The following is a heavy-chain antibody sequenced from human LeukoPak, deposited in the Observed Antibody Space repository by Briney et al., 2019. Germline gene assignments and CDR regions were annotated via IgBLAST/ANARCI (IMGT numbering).Heavy chain of an antibody. Sequence: ASVEVSCKASGYKFTGYYMHWVRQAPGQGLEWMGWINPNSGGTNYAQKFQGRVTMTRDTSISTAYMEVSRLRSDDTAVYYCARDEAVAGMGYWGQGTLVTVSS. D-gene: IGHD6-19*01. CDR3: ARDEAVAGMGY. CDR2: INPNSGGT. J-gene: IGHJ4*02. CDR1: GYKFTGYY. V-gene: IGHV1-2*02.